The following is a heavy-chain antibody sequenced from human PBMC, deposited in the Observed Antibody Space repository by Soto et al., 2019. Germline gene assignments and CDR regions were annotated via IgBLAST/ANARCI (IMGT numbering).Heavy chain of an antibody. J-gene: IGHJ4*02. CDR3: APDYCNYPVGYFDY. CDR2: INSDGSST. Sequence: EVQLVESGGGLVQPGGSLRLSCAASGFTFSSYWMHWVRQAPGKGLVWVSRINSDGSSTSYADSVKGRFTISRDNAKNTLYLQMNSLRAEDTAVYYCAPDYCNYPVGYFDYWGQGTLVTVSS. D-gene: IGHD4-4*01. V-gene: IGHV3-74*01. CDR1: GFTFSSYW.